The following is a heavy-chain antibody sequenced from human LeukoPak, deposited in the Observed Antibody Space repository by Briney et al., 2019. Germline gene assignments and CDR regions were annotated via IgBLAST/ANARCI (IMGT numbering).Heavy chain of an antibody. Sequence: ASVKVSCKASGGTFSSYAISWVRQAPGQGLEWMGWINPNSGGTNYAQKFQGRVTMTRDTSISTAYMELSRLRSDDTAVYYCASRTGYSGYEGLDYWGQGTLVTVSS. CDR1: GGTFSSYA. CDR2: INPNSGGT. V-gene: IGHV1-2*02. CDR3: ASRTGYSGYEGLDY. D-gene: IGHD5-12*01. J-gene: IGHJ4*02.